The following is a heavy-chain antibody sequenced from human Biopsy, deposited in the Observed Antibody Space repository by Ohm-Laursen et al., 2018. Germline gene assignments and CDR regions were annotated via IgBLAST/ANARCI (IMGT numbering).Heavy chain of an antibody. Sequence: GTLSLTCSVSGVSISSYFWSWIRQPLGKGLEGIGYVSYSGNTKYNPSLKSRVIISADTSKNQFSMKLSSVTAADTAMYYCAAYYYDSSGYFYAFHYWGQGTLVTVSS. J-gene: IGHJ4*02. CDR1: GVSISSYF. CDR2: VSYSGNT. D-gene: IGHD3-22*01. CDR3: AAYYYDSSGYFYAFHY. V-gene: IGHV4-59*08.